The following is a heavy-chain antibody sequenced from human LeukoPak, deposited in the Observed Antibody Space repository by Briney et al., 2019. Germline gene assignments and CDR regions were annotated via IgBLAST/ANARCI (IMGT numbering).Heavy chain of an antibody. CDR1: GFTFSSYG. CDR3: ARNGRLLRYFDWSIDWFDP. D-gene: IGHD3-9*01. Sequence: GGSLRLSCAASGFTFSSYGMRWVRQAPGKGLEWVAVIWYDGSNKYYADSVKGRFTISRDNSKNTLYLQMNSLRAEDTAVYYCARNGRLLRYFDWSIDWFDPWGQGTLVTVSS. V-gene: IGHV3-33*01. CDR2: IWYDGSNK. J-gene: IGHJ5*02.